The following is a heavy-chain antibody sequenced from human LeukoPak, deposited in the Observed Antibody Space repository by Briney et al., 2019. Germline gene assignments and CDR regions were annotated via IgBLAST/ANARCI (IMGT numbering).Heavy chain of an antibody. CDR3: ARHRGGSYYVFEY. V-gene: IGHV4-39*01. CDR2: IYYSGTT. CDR1: GPFINIRIHL. J-gene: IGHJ4*02. D-gene: IGHD1-26*01. Sequence: DPVPLICCFWGPFINIRIHLCRGSRQSPARVLVWIETIYYSGTTYYNPSLKSRVTISVDTSKNQFSLRLSSVTAADTAVYYCARHRGGSYYVFEYWGQGTVVTVSS.